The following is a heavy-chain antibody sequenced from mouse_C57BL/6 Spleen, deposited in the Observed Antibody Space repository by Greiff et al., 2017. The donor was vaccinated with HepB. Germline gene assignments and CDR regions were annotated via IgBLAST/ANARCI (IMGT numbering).Heavy chain of an antibody. CDR2: IWSGGST. Sequence: VQLQESGPGLVQPSQSLSITCTVSGFSLTSYGVHWVRQSPGKGLEWLGVIWSGGSTDYNAAFISRLSISKDNSKSQVFFKMNSLQADATAIYYCARNEITTVVATGAMDYWGQGTSVTVSS. CDR3: ARNEITTVVATGAMDY. J-gene: IGHJ4*01. V-gene: IGHV2-2*01. CDR1: GFSLTSYG. D-gene: IGHD1-1*01.